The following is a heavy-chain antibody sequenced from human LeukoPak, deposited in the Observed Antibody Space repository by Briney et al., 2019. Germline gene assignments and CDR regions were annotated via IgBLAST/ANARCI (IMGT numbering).Heavy chain of an antibody. J-gene: IGHJ6*03. D-gene: IGHD3-10*01. CDR1: GGSFSGYY. V-gene: IGHV4-34*01. CDR3: ASQEGDTDYYYYMDV. Sequence: SETLSLTCAVYGGSFSGYYWSWIRQPPGKGLEWIGEINHSGSTNYNPSLKSRVTISVDTSKNQFSLKLNSVTAADTAAYYCASQEGDTDYYYYMDVWGKGTTVTVSS. CDR2: INHSGST.